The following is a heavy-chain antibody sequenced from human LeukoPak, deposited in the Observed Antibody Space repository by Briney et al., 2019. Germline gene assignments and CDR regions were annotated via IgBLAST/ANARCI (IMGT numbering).Heavy chain of an antibody. J-gene: IGHJ6*03. CDR3: AREASAVAGRKGNYMDV. V-gene: IGHV3-48*01. D-gene: IGHD6-19*01. Sequence: GGSLRLSCAASGFTFSSYSMNWVRQAPGKGLEWVSYISSSSSTIYYADSVKGRFTISRDNAKNSLYLQMNSLRAEDTAVYYCAREASAVAGRKGNYMDVWGKGTTVTASS. CDR2: ISSSSSTI. CDR1: GFTFSSYS.